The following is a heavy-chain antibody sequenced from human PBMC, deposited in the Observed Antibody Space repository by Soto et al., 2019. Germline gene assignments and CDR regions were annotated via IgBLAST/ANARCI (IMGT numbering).Heavy chain of an antibody. CDR1: GFSFSDYS. D-gene: IGHD2-21*02. Sequence: GGSLRLSCAASGFSFSDYSMNWVRQAPGKGLVWVSRINSDGSSTNYADSVKGRFSISRDNAKNTLYLQMNSLRAEDTAVYYCVRRVVTARGSYYYGMDVWGQGTTVTVSS. V-gene: IGHV3-74*01. CDR2: INSDGSST. CDR3: VRRVVTARGSYYYGMDV. J-gene: IGHJ6*02.